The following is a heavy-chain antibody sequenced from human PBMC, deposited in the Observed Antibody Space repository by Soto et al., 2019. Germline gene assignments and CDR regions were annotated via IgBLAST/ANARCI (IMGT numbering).Heavy chain of an antibody. CDR3: AIGGGKGGIRGGGSWFDP. CDR2: RNPNSGNT. V-gene: IGHV1-8*01. Sequence: GASVKVSSKASGFTLTSFDLYWVRQFTEKGLEWMGWRNPNSGNTVYAREFQGRVTMTGNTSISTAYMELSSLRSEDTAVYYCAIGGGKGGIRGGGSWFDPWGQGTLVTVSS. J-gene: IGHJ5*02. CDR1: GFTLTSFD. D-gene: IGHD3-16*01.